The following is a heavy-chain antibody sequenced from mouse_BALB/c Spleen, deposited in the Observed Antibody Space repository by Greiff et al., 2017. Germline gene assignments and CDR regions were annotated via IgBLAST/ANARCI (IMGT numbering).Heavy chain of an antibody. Sequence: DVMLVESGGGLVQPGGSLKLSCAASGFTFSSYGMSWVRQTPDKRLELVATINSNGGSTYYPDSVKGRFTISRDNAKNTLYLQMSSLKSEDTAMYYCARGDYDAFDYWGQGTTLTVSS. CDR3: ARGDYDAFDY. D-gene: IGHD2-4*01. J-gene: IGHJ2*01. CDR1: GFTFSSYG. V-gene: IGHV5-6-3*01. CDR2: INSNGGST.